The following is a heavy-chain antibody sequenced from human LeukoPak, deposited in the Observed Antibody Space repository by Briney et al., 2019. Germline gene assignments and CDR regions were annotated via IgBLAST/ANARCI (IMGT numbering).Heavy chain of an antibody. CDR1: GGYIGTYH. J-gene: IGHJ4*02. V-gene: IGHV4-4*09. CDR3: ARDREHSYGRYFDF. CDR2: IQASGNT. Sequence: PSETLSLTCTVSGGYIGTYHWIWIRQPPGKGLEWIGDIQASGNTGYNPSLKSRVTISVDTSKNQFSLRLSSVTAADTAVYYCARDREHSYGRYFDFWGQGALVTVSS. D-gene: IGHD5-18*01.